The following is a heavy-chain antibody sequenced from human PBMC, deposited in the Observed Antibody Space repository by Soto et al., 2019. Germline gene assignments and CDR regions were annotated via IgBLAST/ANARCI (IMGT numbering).Heavy chain of an antibody. CDR3: APLYCSSTSCEDCFDP. V-gene: IGHV1-24*01. Sequence: ASVKVSCKVSGYTLTELSMHWVRQAPGKGLEWMGGFDPEDGEAIYAQKFQGRVTMTEDTSTDTAYMELSSLRSEDTAVYYCAPLYCSSTSCEDCFDPWGQGTLVPVSS. D-gene: IGHD2-2*01. CDR2: FDPEDGEA. J-gene: IGHJ5*02. CDR1: GYTLTELS.